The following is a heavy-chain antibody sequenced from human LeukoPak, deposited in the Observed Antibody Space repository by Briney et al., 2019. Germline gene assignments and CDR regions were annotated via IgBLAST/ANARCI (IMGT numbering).Heavy chain of an antibody. D-gene: IGHD3-3*01. Sequence: GASVKVSCKTSGGTFSSYAISWVRQAPGQGLEWMGRIIPILGIANYAQKFQGRVTITADKSTSTAYMELSSLRSEDTAVYYCARGTDYDFWSGFDYWGQGTLVTVSS. CDR2: IIPILGIA. CDR3: ARGTDYDFWSGFDY. J-gene: IGHJ4*02. CDR1: GGTFSSYA. V-gene: IGHV1-69*04.